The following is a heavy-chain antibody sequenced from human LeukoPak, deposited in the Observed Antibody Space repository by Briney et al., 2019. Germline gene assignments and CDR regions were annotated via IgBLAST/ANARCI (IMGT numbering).Heavy chain of an antibody. Sequence: PSETLSLTCTVSGGSISSGSYYWSWIRQPAGKGLEWIGRIYTSGSTNYNPSLKSRVTISVDTSKNQFSLKLSSVTAADTAVYYCARDSGYYDFWSGYSLDWYFDLWGRGTLVTVSS. CDR2: IYTSGST. V-gene: IGHV4-61*02. CDR3: ARDSGYYDFWSGYSLDWYFDL. J-gene: IGHJ2*01. D-gene: IGHD3-3*01. CDR1: GGSISSGSYY.